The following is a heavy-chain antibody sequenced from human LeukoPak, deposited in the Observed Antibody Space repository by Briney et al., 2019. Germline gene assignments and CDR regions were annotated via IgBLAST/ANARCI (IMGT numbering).Heavy chain of an antibody. CDR2: ISGSGTYT. D-gene: IGHD1-26*01. CDR3: ARALGATSDF. Sequence: PGGSLRLSCAASGFIFSIYSMNWVRQAPGKGLEWVSSISGSGTYTYYADSLKGRFTISRDNARNTLYLQINSLRAEDTAVYYCARALGATSDFWGQGILVIVSS. V-gene: IGHV3-21*01. J-gene: IGHJ4*02. CDR1: GFIFSIYS.